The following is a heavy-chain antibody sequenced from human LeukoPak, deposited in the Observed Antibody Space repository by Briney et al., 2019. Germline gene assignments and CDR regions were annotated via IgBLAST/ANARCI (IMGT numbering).Heavy chain of an antibody. CDR2: ISSSSSYI. V-gene: IGHV3-21*01. J-gene: IGHJ3*02. Sequence: PGGSLRLSCAASGFTFSSYSMNWVRQAPGKGLEWVSSISSSSSYIYYADSVKGRFTISRDNAKNSLYLQMNSLRAEDTAVYYCAGDLVVVPAHDAFDIWGQGTMVTVSS. CDR1: GFTFSSYS. CDR3: AGDLVVVPAHDAFDI. D-gene: IGHD2-2*01.